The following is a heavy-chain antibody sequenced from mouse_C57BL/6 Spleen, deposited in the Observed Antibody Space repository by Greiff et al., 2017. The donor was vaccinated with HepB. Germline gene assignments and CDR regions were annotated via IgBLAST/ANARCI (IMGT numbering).Heavy chain of an antibody. D-gene: IGHD4-1*01. CDR1: GYTFTSYW. V-gene: IGHV1-50*01. CDR3: AREPNWDGHFDV. J-gene: IGHJ1*03. CDR2: IDPSDSYT. Sequence: QVQLKQPGAELVKPGASVKLSCKASGYTFTSYWMQWVKQRPGQGLEWIGEIDPSDSYTNYNQKFKGKATLTVDTSSSTAYMQLSSLTSEDSAVYYCAREPNWDGHFDVWGTGTTVTVSS.